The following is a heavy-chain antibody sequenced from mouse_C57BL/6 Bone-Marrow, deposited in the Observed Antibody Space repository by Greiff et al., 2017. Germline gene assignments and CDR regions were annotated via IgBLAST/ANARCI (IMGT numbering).Heavy chain of an antibody. D-gene: IGHD1-3*01. CDR2: IHPNSGST. J-gene: IGHJ4*01. CDR1: GYTFTSYW. Sequence: VQLQQPGAELVKPGASVKLSCKASGYTFTSYWMHWVKQRPGQGLEWIGMIHPNSGSTNYNEKFKSKATLTVDKSSSTAYMQLSSLTSEDSSVYYCARSRNPYKYAMDYWCQGTSVTVSS. CDR3: ARSRNPYKYAMDY. V-gene: IGHV1-64*01.